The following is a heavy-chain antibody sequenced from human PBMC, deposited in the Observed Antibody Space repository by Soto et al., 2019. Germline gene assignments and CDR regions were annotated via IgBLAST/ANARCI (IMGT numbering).Heavy chain of an antibody. CDR3: ARQKLEYQLLSPYYYYGMDV. CDR2: IYPGDSDT. V-gene: IGHV5-51*01. D-gene: IGHD2-2*01. Sequence: PGESLKISCKGSGYSFTSYWIGWVRQMPGKGLEWMGIIYPGDSDTRYSPSFQGQVTISADKSISTAYLQWSSLKASDTAMYSCARQKLEYQLLSPYYYYGMDVWGQGTTVTVSS. J-gene: IGHJ6*02. CDR1: GYSFTSYW.